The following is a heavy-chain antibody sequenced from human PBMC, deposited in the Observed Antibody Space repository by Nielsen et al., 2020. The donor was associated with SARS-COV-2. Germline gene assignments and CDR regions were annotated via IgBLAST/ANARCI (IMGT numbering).Heavy chain of an antibody. Sequence: WIRQPPGKGPEWIGSIYYGGSTYYNPSLKNRVTISLDTSKTQFSLKLRFVTAADTAVYYCARGFVAGENYWGQGTLVTVSS. D-gene: IGHD2-21*01. J-gene: IGHJ4*02. V-gene: IGHV4-39*01. CDR3: ARGFVAGENY. CDR2: IYYGGST.